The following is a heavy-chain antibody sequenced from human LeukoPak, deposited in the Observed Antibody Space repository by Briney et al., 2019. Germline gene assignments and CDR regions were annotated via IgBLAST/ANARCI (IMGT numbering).Heavy chain of an antibody. CDR1: GGSITTTNF. Sequence: SGTLSLTCGVSGGSITTTNFWSWVRQTPGQGLEWIGEVSVSGLSDYNPSLRGRVTMSLDTSKNHLSLKLTSVTAADTAVYYCARGGASSHWFGSWGQGTLVTVSS. CDR3: ARGGASSHWFGS. V-gene: IGHV4-4*02. D-gene: IGHD6-13*01. CDR2: VSVSGLS. J-gene: IGHJ5*01.